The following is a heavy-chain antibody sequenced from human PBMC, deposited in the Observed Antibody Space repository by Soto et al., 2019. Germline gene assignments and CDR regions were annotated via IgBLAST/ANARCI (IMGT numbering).Heavy chain of an antibody. D-gene: IGHD6-13*01. CDR3: AKDQGSSWYEIDY. J-gene: IGHJ4*02. V-gene: IGHV3-23*01. Sequence: EVQLLESGGGLVQPGGSLRLSCAASGFTFSNYAVTWVRQAPGKGLEWVSTISGSGGSTYYADAVKGRLTISRDNSKNTLYLQMNRLRAEDTAVYYCAKDQGSSWYEIDYWGQGTLVTVSS. CDR2: ISGSGGST. CDR1: GFTFSNYA.